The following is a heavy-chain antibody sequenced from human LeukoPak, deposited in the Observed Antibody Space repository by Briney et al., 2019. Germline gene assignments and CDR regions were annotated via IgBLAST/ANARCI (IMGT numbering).Heavy chain of an antibody. CDR2: IYSSGST. CDR3: ARHDAEGSQLLYPTPFDY. D-gene: IGHD2-2*02. V-gene: IGHV4-61*02. CDR1: GDSISGGSSY. Sequence: SETLSLTCTVSGDSISGGSSYWSWVRQPAGKGLEWIGRIYSSGSTDYSPSLQSRVTVSLDASKNQFSLKLRSVTAADTAVYYCARHDAEGSQLLYPTPFDYWGQGTLVTVSS. J-gene: IGHJ4*02.